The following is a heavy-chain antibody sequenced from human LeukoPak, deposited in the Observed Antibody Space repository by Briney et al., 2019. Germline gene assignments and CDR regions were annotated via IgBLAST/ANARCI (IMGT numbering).Heavy chain of an antibody. CDR1: GFIVSSNY. CDR3: ARVRSGEYFDY. Sequence: GGSLRLSCAASGFIVSSNYMSWVRLATGKGLEWVSVIYTGGSTYYADSVKGRFTISRDNSKNTLYLQMNSLRAEDTAVYYCARVRSGEYFDYWGQGTLVTVSS. D-gene: IGHD6-25*01. CDR2: IYTGGST. V-gene: IGHV3-66*01. J-gene: IGHJ4*02.